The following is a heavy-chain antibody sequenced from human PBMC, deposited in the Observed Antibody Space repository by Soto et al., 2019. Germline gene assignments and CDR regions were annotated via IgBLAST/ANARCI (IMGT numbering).Heavy chain of an antibody. CDR3: AKSYSSNWYDYFDY. CDR1: EFTFSTYA. CDR2: ISGSGGST. V-gene: IGHV3-23*01. J-gene: IGHJ4*02. D-gene: IGHD6-13*01. Sequence: VGSLRLSCAASEFTFSTYAMSWVRQAPGKGLEWVSAISGSGGSTYYADSVKGRFTISRDTSKNTLYLQMNSLRAEDTALYYCAKSYSSNWYDYFDYWGQGTLVTVSS.